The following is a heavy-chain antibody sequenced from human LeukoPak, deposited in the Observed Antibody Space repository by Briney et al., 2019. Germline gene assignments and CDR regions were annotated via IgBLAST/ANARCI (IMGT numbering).Heavy chain of an antibody. CDR1: GGSISRYY. V-gene: IGHV4-59*01. D-gene: IGHD5-18*01. CDR3: ARGDTAMVGYYYYGMDV. CDR2: IYYSGST. Sequence: SETLSLTCTVSGGSISRYYWSWIRQLPGKGLEWIGYIYYSGSTNYNPSLKSRVTISVDTSKNQFSLKLSSVTAADTAVYYCARGDTAMVGYYYYGMDVWGQGTTVTVSS. J-gene: IGHJ6*02.